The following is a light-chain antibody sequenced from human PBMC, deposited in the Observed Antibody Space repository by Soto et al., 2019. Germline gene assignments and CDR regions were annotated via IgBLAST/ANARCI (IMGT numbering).Light chain of an antibody. CDR3: QQCGGSPLFS. CDR1: QSVTSSC. Sequence: EIVLTQSPGTLSLSPGERATLTCTASQSVTSSCLAWYQRKPGQAPRLLIHPTSIRATDIPDRFSGSGAGTDFTLTISRLEPEDFGVYYCQQCGGSPLFSFGPGTRVDI. J-gene: IGKJ3*01. CDR2: PTS. V-gene: IGKV3-20*01.